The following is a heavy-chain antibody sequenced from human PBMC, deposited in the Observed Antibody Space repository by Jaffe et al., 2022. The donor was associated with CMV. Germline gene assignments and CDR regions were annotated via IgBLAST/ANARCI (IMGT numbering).Heavy chain of an antibody. J-gene: IGHJ6*03. CDR2: INHSGST. CDR1: GGSFSGYY. CDR3: ARGGLQPRGPSYYMDV. Sequence: QVQLQQWGAGLLKPSETLSLTCAVYGGSFSGYYWSWIRQPPGKGLEWIGEINHSGSTNYNPSLKSRVTISVDTSKNQFSLKLSSVTAADTAVYYCARGGLQPRGPSYYMDVWGKGTTVTVSS. D-gene: IGHD1-1*01. V-gene: IGHV4-34*01.